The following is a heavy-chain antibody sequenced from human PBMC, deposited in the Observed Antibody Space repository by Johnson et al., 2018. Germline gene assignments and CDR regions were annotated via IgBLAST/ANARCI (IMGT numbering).Heavy chain of an antibody. D-gene: IGHD6-13*01. J-gene: IGHJ1*01. V-gene: IGHV3-9*01. CDR1: GFTFEDYA. CDR3: ARDIGSSWYRGFQH. Sequence: VQLVESGGGSVQPGRSLRLSCAASGFTFEDYAMHWVRQAPGKGLEWVSGISWNSGSIGYADSVKGRFTISRDNAKNSLYVEMNSLRAEDTAFYYCARDIGSSWYRGFQHWGQGTLVTVSS. CDR2: ISWNSGSI.